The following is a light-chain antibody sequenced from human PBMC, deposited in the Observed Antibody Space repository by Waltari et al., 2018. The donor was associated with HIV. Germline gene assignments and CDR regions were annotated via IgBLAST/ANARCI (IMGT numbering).Light chain of an antibody. CDR2: LSS. CDR1: QSLLHRSGYYY. Sequence: DIVVTQSPLSLLVTPGEPASISCRSSQSLLHRSGYYYLDWYLQKPGQSPQLLIYLSSNRASGVPDRFSGSGSGTDFTLKISRVEAEDVGIYYCMQTLQTRTFGQGTRLDIK. CDR3: MQTLQTRT. V-gene: IGKV2-28*01. J-gene: IGKJ5*01.